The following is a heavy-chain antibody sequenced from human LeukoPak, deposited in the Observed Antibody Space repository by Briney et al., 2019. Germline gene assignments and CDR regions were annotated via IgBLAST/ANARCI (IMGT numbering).Heavy chain of an antibody. CDR2: INPSGGST. CDR3: ARDILPSYSGYHRTLPDY. D-gene: IGHD5-12*01. CDR1: GYASTSYY. Sequence: AASVKVSCKASGYASTSYYMHWVRQAPGQGLEWMGIINPSGGSTSYAQKFQGRVTMTRDTSTSTVYMELSSLRPEDTAVYYRARDILPSYSGYHRTLPDYWGQGTLVTVSS. V-gene: IGHV1-46*01. J-gene: IGHJ4*02.